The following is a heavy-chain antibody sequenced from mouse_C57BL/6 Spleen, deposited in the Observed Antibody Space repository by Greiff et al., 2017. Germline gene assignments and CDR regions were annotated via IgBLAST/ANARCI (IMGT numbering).Heavy chain of an antibody. CDR1: GYTFTSYW. Sequence: QVQLKQPGAELVKPGASVKLSCKASGYTFTSYWMHWVKQRPGQGLEWIGMIHPNSGSTNYNEKVKSKATLTVDKAASTAYMQLSSLTSEDAAVDFCARGNAMDYWGQGTSVTVSS. CDR2: IHPNSGST. V-gene: IGHV1-64*01. CDR3: ARGNAMDY. J-gene: IGHJ4*01.